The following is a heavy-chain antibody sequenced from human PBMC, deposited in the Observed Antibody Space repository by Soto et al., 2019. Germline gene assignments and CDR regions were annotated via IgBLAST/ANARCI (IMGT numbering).Heavy chain of an antibody. CDR2: IHTGGST. V-gene: IGHV3-53*01. Sequence: EVKLVESGGGLMQPGGSLRLSCAASGFSVGGNPMTWVRQAPGKGLEWVASIHTGGSTFYADPVKDRFTISRDNSKNMVYLQMNSLTVGDTAMYFCARGVNDDSWGRGTLVTVSS. J-gene: IGHJ4*02. CDR1: GFSVGGNP. D-gene: IGHD1-1*01. CDR3: ARGVNDDS.